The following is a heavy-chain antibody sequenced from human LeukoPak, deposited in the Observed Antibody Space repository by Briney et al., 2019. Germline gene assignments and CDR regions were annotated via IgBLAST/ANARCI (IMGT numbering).Heavy chain of an antibody. J-gene: IGHJ6*02. CDR2: IYPGDSDT. V-gene: IGHV5-51*01. Sequence: GESLKMSCKGSGYSVTSYWIGWVRQMPGKGLEWMGIIYPGDSDTRYSPSFQGQVTISADKSISTAYLQWSSLKASDTAMYYCARRPGYCSGGSCYYYYGMDVWGQGTTVTVSS. CDR1: GYSVTSYW. D-gene: IGHD2-15*01. CDR3: ARRPGYCSGGSCYYYYGMDV.